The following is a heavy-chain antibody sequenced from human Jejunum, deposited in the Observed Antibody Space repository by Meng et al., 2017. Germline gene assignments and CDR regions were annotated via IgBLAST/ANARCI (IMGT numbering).Heavy chain of an antibody. CDR1: GGSISGYV. CDR3: ARHEVDFDN. V-gene: IGHV4-34*02. CDR2: FTRGGTT. D-gene: IGHD1-26*01. J-gene: IGHJ4*02. Sequence: HGQITQWGAGLLKPSETLSLTGAVYGGSISGYVWSWIRQAPGEGLEWVGEFTRGGTTNYNPSLKSRVTISADTSKNQFSLTLSSVSAADTAVYYCARHEVDFDNWGQGTLVTVSS.